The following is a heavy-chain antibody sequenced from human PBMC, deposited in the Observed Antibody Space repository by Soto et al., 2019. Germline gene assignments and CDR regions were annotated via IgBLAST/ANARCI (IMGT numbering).Heavy chain of an antibody. D-gene: IGHD6-13*01. V-gene: IGHV4-30-2*01. CDR3: ARGPYSSSWYGVSYYFDY. Sequence: PSETLSLTCAVSGGSISSGGYSWSWIRQPPGKGLEWIGYIYHSGSTYCNPSLKSRVTISVDRSKNQFSLKLSSVTAADTAVYYCARGPYSSSWYGVSYYFDYWGQGTLVTVSS. CDR2: IYHSGST. J-gene: IGHJ4*02. CDR1: GGSISSGGYS.